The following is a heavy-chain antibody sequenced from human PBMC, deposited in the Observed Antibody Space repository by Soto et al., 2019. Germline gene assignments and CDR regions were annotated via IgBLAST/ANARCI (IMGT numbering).Heavy chain of an antibody. CDR1: GITLSDNY. Sequence: QVHLVAAGGGLVKPGGSLRLYCVASGITLSDNYMTWIRQAPGKGLEWLSYISNSDYTTYYADSVTGRFTISRDNAKNSLYLHLNSLRVEDTAVYYGAIGKWAHDYWCQGSLVTVYS. V-gene: IGHV3-11*01. CDR2: ISNSDYTT. CDR3: AIGKWAHDY. D-gene: IGHD1-26*01. J-gene: IGHJ4*02.